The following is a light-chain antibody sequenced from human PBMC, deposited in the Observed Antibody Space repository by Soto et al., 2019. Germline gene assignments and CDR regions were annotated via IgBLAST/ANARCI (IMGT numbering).Light chain of an antibody. V-gene: IGLV1-47*02. CDR2: SNN. CDR3: AAWDDSLSGQV. J-gene: IGLJ3*02. Sequence: QSVLTQPPSASGTPGQRVTISCSGSRSNIGSNYVYWYQQLPGTAPKLLIYSNNQRPSGVPDRFSGSKSGTSASLAISGLRSEDEADYYCAAWDDSLSGQVFGGGTKLT. CDR1: RSNIGSNY.